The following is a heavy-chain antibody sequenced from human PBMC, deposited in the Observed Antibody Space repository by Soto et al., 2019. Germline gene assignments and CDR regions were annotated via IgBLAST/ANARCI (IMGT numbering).Heavy chain of an antibody. CDR3: ARDTLGGAYDFCH. V-gene: IGHV3-66*01. D-gene: IGHD3-3*01. CDR1: GFSVSNLY. Sequence: EVQLVESGRGLVQPGGSLRLYCAASGFSVSNLYMTWVRQAPGKGLEWVSVISSGGSTYYADSVKGRFTISRDNSKNTLYLEMKSLRAGDTAVYYCARDTLGGAYDFCHGGQGTLVTVSS. CDR2: ISSGGST. J-gene: IGHJ4*02.